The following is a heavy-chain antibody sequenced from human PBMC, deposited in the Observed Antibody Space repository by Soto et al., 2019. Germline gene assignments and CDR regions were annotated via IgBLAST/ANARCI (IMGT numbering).Heavy chain of an antibody. CDR1: GGCVSSGSYY. D-gene: IGHD5-18*01. CDR3: AREGVDTAKYGMDV. V-gene: IGHV4-61*01. Sequence: SVTLSRTCTVSGGCVSSGSYYWRWIRHPPGKGLEWIGYIYYSGSTNYNPSLKSRVTISVDTSKNQFSLKLSSGTAAATAVYYCAREGVDTAKYGMDVWRQGTTVTVSS. J-gene: IGHJ6*02. CDR2: IYYSGST.